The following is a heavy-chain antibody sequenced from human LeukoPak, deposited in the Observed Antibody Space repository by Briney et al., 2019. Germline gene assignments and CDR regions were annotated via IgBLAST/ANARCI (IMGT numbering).Heavy chain of an antibody. D-gene: IGHD2-21*02. V-gene: IGHV4-4*07. CDR2: IHASGST. J-gene: IGHJ5*02. Sequence: PSETLSLTCTVSGGSISSYYWTWIRQPAGKGPEWIGRIHASGSTNYNPSLKSRVNMSADTSKNQFSLRLNSVTAADTAVYYCARVTDPRYNWFDPWGQGTLVTVSS. CDR3: ARVTDPRYNWFDP. CDR1: GGSISSYY.